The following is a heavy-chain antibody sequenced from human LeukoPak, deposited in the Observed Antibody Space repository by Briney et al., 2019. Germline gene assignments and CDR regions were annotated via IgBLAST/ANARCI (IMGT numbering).Heavy chain of an antibody. J-gene: IGHJ4*02. CDR1: GYTLTELS. D-gene: IGHD5-18*01. CDR2: FDPEDGET. Sequence: ASVKVSCKVSGYTLTELSMHWVRQAPGKGLEWMGGFDPEDGETIYAQKFQGRVTITADESTSTAYMELSSLRSEDTAVYYCAIYWIRGDYWGQGTLVTVSS. CDR3: AIYWIRGDY. V-gene: IGHV1-24*01.